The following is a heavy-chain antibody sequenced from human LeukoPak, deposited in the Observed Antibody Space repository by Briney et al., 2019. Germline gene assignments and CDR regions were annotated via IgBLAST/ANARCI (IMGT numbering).Heavy chain of an antibody. CDR2: IYPGDSDT. Sequence: GESLKISCKGSGYSFTSYWIGWVRQMPGKGLEWMGIIYPGDSDTRYSPSFQGQVTISADKSISTAYLQWSSLKASDTAMYYCARQGWYYDSSGYYCPDYWGQGTLVTVSS. V-gene: IGHV5-51*01. D-gene: IGHD3-22*01. J-gene: IGHJ4*02. CDR3: ARQGWYYDSSGYYCPDY. CDR1: GYSFTSYW.